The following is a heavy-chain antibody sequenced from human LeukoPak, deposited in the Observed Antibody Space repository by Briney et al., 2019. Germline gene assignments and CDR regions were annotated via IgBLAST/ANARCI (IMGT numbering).Heavy chain of an antibody. D-gene: IGHD3-10*01. CDR3: ARGVLEGSGSYCNYYWFDP. Sequence: PSETLSLTCAVYGGSFSGYYWSWIRQPPGKGLEWIGEINHSGSTNYNPSLKSRVTISVDTSKNQFSLKLSSVTAADTAVYYRARGVLEGSGSYCNYYWFDPWGQGTLVTVSS. J-gene: IGHJ5*02. CDR2: INHSGST. CDR1: GGSFSGYY. V-gene: IGHV4-34*01.